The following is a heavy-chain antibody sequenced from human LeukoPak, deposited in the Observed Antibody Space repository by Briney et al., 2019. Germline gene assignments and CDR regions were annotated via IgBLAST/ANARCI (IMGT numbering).Heavy chain of an antibody. CDR2: IKSDGSEK. J-gene: IGHJ3*02. CDR1: GFIFCGYW. D-gene: IGHD6-13*01. Sequence: GGSLRLSCAASGFIFCGYWLSWVRQAPGKGLECVASIKSDGSEKYYADSVKGRFTISRDNAKNSLYLQMNSLRAEDTAVYYCARIKLGAFDIWGQGTMVTVSS. V-gene: IGHV3-7*05. CDR3: ARIKLGAFDI.